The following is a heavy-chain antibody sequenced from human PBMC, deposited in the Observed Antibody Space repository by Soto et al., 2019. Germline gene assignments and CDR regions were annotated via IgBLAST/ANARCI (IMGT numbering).Heavy chain of an antibody. CDR3: ARLSYDSSGYSFDY. CDR2: IYYSGST. D-gene: IGHD3-22*01. Sequence: KTSETLSLTCTVSGGSISSSSYYWGWIRQPPGKGLEWIGSIYYSGSTYYNPSLKSRVTISVDTSKNQFSLKLSSVTAADTAVYYCARLSYDSSGYSFDYWGQGTLVTVSS. CDR1: GGSISSSSYY. V-gene: IGHV4-39*01. J-gene: IGHJ4*02.